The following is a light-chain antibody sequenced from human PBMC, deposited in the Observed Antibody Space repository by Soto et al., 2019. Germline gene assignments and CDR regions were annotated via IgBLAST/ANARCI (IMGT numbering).Light chain of an antibody. CDR1: QSIRSW. Sequence: DIQMTQSPSILSASLRDIVTITCRASQSIRSWLAWYQQKPGKAPKLLIYAASSLQSGVPSRFSGSGSGTDFTLTISSLQPEDFATYYCQQSYSTPRLTFGGGTKVDIK. CDR2: AAS. J-gene: IGKJ4*01. V-gene: IGKV1-39*01. CDR3: QQSYSTPRLT.